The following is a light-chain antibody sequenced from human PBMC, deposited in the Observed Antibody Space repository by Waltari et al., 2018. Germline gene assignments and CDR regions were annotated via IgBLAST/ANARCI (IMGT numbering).Light chain of an antibody. J-gene: IGKJ1*01. V-gene: IGKV3-20*01. CDR2: GAS. CDR3: QNHERLPAV. CDR1: QSIGRY. Sequence: EIVLTQSPRTLSLSPGERATLSCRASQSIGRYLIWYQQKPGQAPRLLIYGASSRAAGIPDRFSGSGSGTDFSLTISRLEPEDFAVYYCQNHERLPAVFGQGTKVEIK.